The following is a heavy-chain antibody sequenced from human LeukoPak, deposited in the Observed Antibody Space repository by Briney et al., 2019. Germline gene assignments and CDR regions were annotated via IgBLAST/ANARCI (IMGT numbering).Heavy chain of an antibody. Sequence: SETLSLTCAVYGGSFSGYYWSWIRQPPGKGLEWIGEINHSGSTNYNPSLKSRVTISEDTSKNQFSLKLSSVTAADTAVYYCARIRGAYRYYYYMDVWGKGTTVTVSS. CDR1: GGSFSGYY. V-gene: IGHV4-34*01. CDR3: ARIRGAYRYYYYMDV. CDR2: INHSGST. J-gene: IGHJ6*03. D-gene: IGHD3-16*02.